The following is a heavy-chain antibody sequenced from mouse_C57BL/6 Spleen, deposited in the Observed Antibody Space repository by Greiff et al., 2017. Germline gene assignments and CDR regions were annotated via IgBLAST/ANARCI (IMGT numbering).Heavy chain of an antibody. V-gene: IGHV1-61*01. CDR1: GYTFTSYW. CDR2: IYPSDSET. CDR3: ARGSNGDMDY. Sequence: VQLQQPGAELVRPGSSVKLSCKASGYTFTSYWLDWVKQRPGQGLEWIGNIYPSDSETHYNQKFKDKATLTVDKSSSTAYMQLSSLTSEDSAVYYCARGSNGDMDYWGQGTSVTVSS. J-gene: IGHJ4*01. D-gene: IGHD2-5*01.